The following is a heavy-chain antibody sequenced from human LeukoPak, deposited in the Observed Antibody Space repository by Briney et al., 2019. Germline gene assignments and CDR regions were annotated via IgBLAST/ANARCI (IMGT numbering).Heavy chain of an antibody. CDR2: ISPSGDIT. Sequence: GGSLRLSCAASGFIFSSHGMNWVRQAPGKGLEWVSGISPSGDITYYADSVKGRFTISRDNSKNTVYLQMDSLRFEDAGVYYCARFPFGKFPRRLDSWGQGTLVTVSS. V-gene: IGHV3-23*01. J-gene: IGHJ4*02. CDR3: ARFPFGKFPRRLDS. D-gene: IGHD3-10*01. CDR1: GFIFSSHG.